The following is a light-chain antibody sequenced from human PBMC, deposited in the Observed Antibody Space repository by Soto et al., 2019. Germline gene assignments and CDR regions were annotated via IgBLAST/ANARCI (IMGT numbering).Light chain of an antibody. CDR3: QQYENLPT. CDR1: QNINNY. CDR2: DAS. J-gene: IGKJ5*01. V-gene: IGKV1-33*01. Sequence: DIHITHAPCSLSSSVGDRVTITCQAIQNINNYLNWYQQKPGRAPKLLIYDASNLEAGVPSRFRGSGSGTDFTFTISRLQPEDIATYYCQQYENLPTFGQGTRLEIK.